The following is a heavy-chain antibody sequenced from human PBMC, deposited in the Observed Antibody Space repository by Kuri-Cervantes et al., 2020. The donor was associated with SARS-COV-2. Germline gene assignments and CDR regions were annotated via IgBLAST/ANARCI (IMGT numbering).Heavy chain of an antibody. Sequence: GESLKISCVASGFNFNGAWMNWVRQAPGKGLEWVGLIKSRTDGETIVYAAPVKGRFTISRDDSENTLFLQMNSLETEDTAVYYCATDAAHTSMAYRGQGTLVTVSS. CDR3: ATDAAHTSMAY. V-gene: IGHV3-15*07. D-gene: IGHD2-2*01. CDR2: IKSRTDGETI. CDR1: GFNFNGAW. J-gene: IGHJ4*02.